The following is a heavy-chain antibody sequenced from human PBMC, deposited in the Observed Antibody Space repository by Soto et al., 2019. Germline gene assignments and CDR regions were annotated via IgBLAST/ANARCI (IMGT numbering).Heavy chain of an antibody. D-gene: IGHD1-1*01. Sequence: GRSLRLSCAASGFTFSGSAMHWVRQASGKGLEWVGRIRSKANSYATAYAASVKGRFTISRDDSKNTAYLQMNSLKTEDTAVYYCTRWNDVTSDAFDIWGQGAMVTVSS. J-gene: IGHJ3*02. CDR3: TRWNDVTSDAFDI. CDR1: GFTFSGSA. V-gene: IGHV3-73*01. CDR2: IRSKANSYAT.